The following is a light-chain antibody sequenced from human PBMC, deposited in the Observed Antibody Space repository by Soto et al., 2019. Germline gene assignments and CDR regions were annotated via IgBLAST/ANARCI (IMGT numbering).Light chain of an antibody. CDR3: QQYGSSPTT. J-gene: IGKJ5*01. Sequence: ENVLTQSPGTLSLSPGERATLSCRASQSVGSIYLAWYQQRPGQAPRLLIYGTSKRARGVPDRFSGSGSGADFVLTISRLEPEDFAVYYCQQYGSSPTTFGQGTRVEIK. CDR1: QSVGSIY. CDR2: GTS. V-gene: IGKV3-20*01.